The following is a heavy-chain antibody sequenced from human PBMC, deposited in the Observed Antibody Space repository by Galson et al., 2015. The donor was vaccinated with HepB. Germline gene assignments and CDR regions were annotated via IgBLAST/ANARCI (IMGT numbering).Heavy chain of an antibody. CDR3: AKPTCGGDCYWAFDI. V-gene: IGHV3-9*01. J-gene: IGHJ3*02. Sequence: SLRLSCAASGFTFDDYAMHWVRQAPGRGLEWVSGISWNSGSIGYADSVKGRFTISRDNAKNSLYLQMNSLRAEDTALYYCAKPTCGGDCYWAFDIWGQGTMVTVSS. CDR1: GFTFDDYA. D-gene: IGHD2-21*01. CDR2: ISWNSGSI.